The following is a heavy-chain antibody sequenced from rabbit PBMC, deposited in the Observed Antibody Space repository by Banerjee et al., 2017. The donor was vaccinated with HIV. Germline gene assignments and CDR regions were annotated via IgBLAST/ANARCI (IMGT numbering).Heavy chain of an antibody. CDR3: ARGSGIAGSGYAL. CDR2: IGTSGGST. Sequence: QSLEESGGDLVKPGASLTLTCTASGFSLSSSYWICWVRQAPGKGLEWIATIGTSGGSTYYASWAKGRFTISSTSSTTVTLEMTSLTAADTATYFCARGSGIAGSGYALWGPGTLVTVS. J-gene: IGHJ4*01. V-gene: IGHV1S40*01. CDR1: GFSLSSSYW. D-gene: IGHD4-2*01.